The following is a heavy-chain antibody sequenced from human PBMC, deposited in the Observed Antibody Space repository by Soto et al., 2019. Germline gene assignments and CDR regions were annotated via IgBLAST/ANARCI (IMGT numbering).Heavy chain of an antibody. Sequence: PSETLSLTCTVSGGSISSSSYYWGWIRQPPGKGLEWIGSIYYSGSTYYNPSLKSRVTISVDTSKNQFSLKLSSVTAADTAVYYCARHRRDSSSRGFDYWGQGTLVTVSS. CDR2: IYYSGST. V-gene: IGHV4-39*01. CDR3: ARHRRDSSSRGFDY. CDR1: GGSISSSSYY. D-gene: IGHD6-6*01. J-gene: IGHJ4*02.